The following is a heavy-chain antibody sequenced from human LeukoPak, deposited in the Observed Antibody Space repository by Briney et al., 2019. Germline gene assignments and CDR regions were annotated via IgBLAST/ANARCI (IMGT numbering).Heavy chain of an antibody. D-gene: IGHD6-19*01. V-gene: IGHV6-1*01. CDR2: TYYRSKWYD. CDR3: ARDLGNTGWYTFDY. J-gene: IGHJ4*02. CDR1: GDSVSSINGA. Sequence: SQTLSLTCAISGDSVSSINGAWNWIRQSPSRGLEWLGRTYYRSKWYDEYSVSMRGRITINPDTSMNQFSLHLLSVTPEDTAVYYCARDLGNTGWYTFDYWGQGTLVTVSS.